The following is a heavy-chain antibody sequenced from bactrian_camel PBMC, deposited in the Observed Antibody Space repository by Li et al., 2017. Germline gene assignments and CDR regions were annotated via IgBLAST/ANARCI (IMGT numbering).Heavy chain of an antibody. V-gene: IGHV3S36*01. J-gene: IGHJ6*01. D-gene: IGHD3*01. CDR3: AADRGYGLDCDDASGY. Sequence: VQLVESGGGLVQPGGSLRLSCVASGFSFNKYGMMWVRQAPGKGLEWVSYISSGGTATYYADSVKGRFTISRDNAKKAVYLEMNSLKPEDTGVYYCAADRGYGLDCDDASGYWGQGTQVTVS. CDR2: ISSGGTAT. CDR1: GFSFNKYG.